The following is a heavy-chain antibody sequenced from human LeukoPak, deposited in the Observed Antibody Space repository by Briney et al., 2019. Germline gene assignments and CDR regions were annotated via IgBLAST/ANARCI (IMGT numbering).Heavy chain of an antibody. J-gene: IGHJ4*02. CDR1: GFTFSTYW. Sequence: PGGSLRLSCAASGFTFSTYWMHWVRQAPGKGLVWVSRINTDGSSTTYADSVKGRFTLSRDNARNTLFLQMNSLRAEDTAVYCCARDPKNNYFDYWGQGTLVTVSS. V-gene: IGHV3-74*01. CDR3: ARDPKNNYFDY. CDR2: INTDGSST.